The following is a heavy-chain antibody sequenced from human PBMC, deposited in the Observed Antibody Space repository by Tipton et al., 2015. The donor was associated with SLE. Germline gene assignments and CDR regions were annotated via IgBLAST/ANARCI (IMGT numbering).Heavy chain of an antibody. V-gene: IGHV4-39*02. J-gene: IGHJ3*01. D-gene: IGHD4-23*01. CDR2: FYYTGNT. CDR3: AWGNEELKDAFEL. Sequence: LRLSCTLFGDSISSSPYYWGWVRQPPGKGPEWIGSFYYTGNTYYNPSLKSRLTISVDTSKNRFFLKLTSVTAADTATYYCAWGNEELKDAFELWGQGTMVTVSS. CDR1: GDSISSSPYY.